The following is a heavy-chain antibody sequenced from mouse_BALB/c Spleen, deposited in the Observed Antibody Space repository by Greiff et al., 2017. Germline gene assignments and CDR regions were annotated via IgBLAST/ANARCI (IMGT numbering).Heavy chain of an antibody. CDR2: INPSTGYT. V-gene: IGHV1-7*01. Sequence: VKVVESGAELAKPGASVKMSCKASGYTFTSYWMHWVKQRPGQGLEWIGYINPSTGYTEYNQKFKDKATLTADKSSSTAYMQLSSLTSEDSAVYYCARSGGAFTTVVARGFAYWGQGTLVTVSA. CDR1: GYTFTSYW. J-gene: IGHJ3*01. CDR3: ARSGGAFTTVVARGFAY. D-gene: IGHD1-1*01.